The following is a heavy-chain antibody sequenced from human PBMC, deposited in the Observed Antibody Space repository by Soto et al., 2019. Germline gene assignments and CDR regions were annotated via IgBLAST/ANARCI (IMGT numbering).Heavy chain of an antibody. V-gene: IGHV3-66*01. CDR3: ARDYSESSVYYWGSLDI. CDR2: IFSDGIT. D-gene: IGHD3-22*01. J-gene: IGHJ3*02. Sequence: GSLRLSCEGSGFTVSTNYMSWVRQAPGMGLEWVSSIFSDGITYYADSVKGRFTISRDSFKNTLYLQMNSLRVEDTAVYYCARDYSESSVYYWGSLDIWGQGTMVTVSS. CDR1: GFTVSTNY.